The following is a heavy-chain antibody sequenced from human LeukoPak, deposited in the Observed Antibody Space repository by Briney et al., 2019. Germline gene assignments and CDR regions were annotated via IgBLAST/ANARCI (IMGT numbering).Heavy chain of an antibody. CDR1: GLPFGSYG. D-gene: IGHD2-21*02. CDR3: AKSYCGGDCG. V-gene: IGHV3-23*01. J-gene: IGHJ4*02. Sequence: PGGSLRLSCAVSGLPFGSYGITWVRQAPGKGLEWVSGIAGNGVYTYYADSVKGRFTISRDNSRSTLSLQMNSLRVEDTGVYYCAKSYCGGDCGWGPGTLVTVSS. CDR2: IAGNGVYT.